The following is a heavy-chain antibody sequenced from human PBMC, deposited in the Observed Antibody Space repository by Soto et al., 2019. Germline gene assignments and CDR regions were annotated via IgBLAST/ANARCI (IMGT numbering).Heavy chain of an antibody. J-gene: IGHJ4*02. V-gene: IGHV3-48*03. Sequence: EVQLVESGGGLVQPGGSLRLSCAASGFTFNNYEMNWVRQAPGKGLEWISYISNSETAIYYADSVKGRFTISRDNAKRLLYLQMNSLTVEDTAVYYCAREMPTNLPYFDFWGQGPLVTVSS. CDR3: AREMPTNLPYFDF. D-gene: IGHD1-1*01. CDR2: ISNSETAI. CDR1: GFTFNNYE.